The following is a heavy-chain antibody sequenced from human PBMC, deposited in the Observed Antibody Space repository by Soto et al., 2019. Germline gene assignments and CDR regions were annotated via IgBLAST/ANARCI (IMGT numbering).Heavy chain of an antibody. J-gene: IGHJ4*02. V-gene: IGHV1-46*01. Sequence: HVQLVQSGAEVKKPGASVKVSCEASGFTFSNYYMHWERQAPEHVLECRGLISPTANYTRYAQTFQWRFTLTRDTSTSTVYMDLRSLTSEETAGYYCARADSEEYFDYWGQGTLVTVSS. CDR3: ARADSEEYFDY. CDR2: ISPTANYT. CDR1: GFTFSNYY.